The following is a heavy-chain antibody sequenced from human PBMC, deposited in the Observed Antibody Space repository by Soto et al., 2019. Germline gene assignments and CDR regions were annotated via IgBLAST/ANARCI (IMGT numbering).Heavy chain of an antibody. CDR2: INHSGST. D-gene: IGHD1-7*01. Sequence: SETLSLTCAVYGGSFSGYYWSWIRQPPGKGLEWIGEINHSGSTNYNPSLKSRVTISVDTSKNRFSLKLSSVTAADTAVYYCARSLPIRWNYRWFDPWGQGTLVTVSS. CDR3: ARSLPIRWNYRWFDP. CDR1: GGSFSGYY. V-gene: IGHV4-34*01. J-gene: IGHJ5*02.